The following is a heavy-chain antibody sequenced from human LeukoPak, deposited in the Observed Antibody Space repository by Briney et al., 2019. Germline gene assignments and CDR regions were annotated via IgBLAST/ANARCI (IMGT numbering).Heavy chain of an antibody. Sequence: SETLSLTCTDSGCSISAYYWSWIRQPPGKGLEWIGYIHYSGTTNYYPSLKSRVTIALDTSKNQFSLKLNSVTAADTAVYYCARFGTSSSRVFDQCGQGTLVTVSS. CDR1: GCSISAYY. J-gene: IGHJ4*02. CDR2: IHYSGTT. CDR3: ARFGTSSSRVFDQ. D-gene: IGHD6-6*01. V-gene: IGHV4-59*01.